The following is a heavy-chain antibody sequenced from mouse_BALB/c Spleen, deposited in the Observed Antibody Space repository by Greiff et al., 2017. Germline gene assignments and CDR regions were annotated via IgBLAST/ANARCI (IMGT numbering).Heavy chain of an antibody. CDR3: ARDTTAYYYAMDY. CDR1: GYAFTNYL. J-gene: IGHJ4*01. Sequence: QVQLQQSGAELVRPGTSVKVSCKASGYAFTNYLIEWVKQRPGQGLEWIGVINPGSGGTNYNEKFKGKATLTADKSSSTAYMQLSSLTSDDSAVYFCARDTTAYYYAMDYWGQGTSVTVSS. D-gene: IGHD1-2*01. CDR2: INPGSGGT. V-gene: IGHV1-54*01.